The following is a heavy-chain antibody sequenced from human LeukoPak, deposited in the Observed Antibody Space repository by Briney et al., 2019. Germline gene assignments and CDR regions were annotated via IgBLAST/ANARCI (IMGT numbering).Heavy chain of an antibody. CDR3: AGSLPYFDWALNYYYYYMDV. CDR2: IYYRGST. V-gene: IGHV4-39*01. J-gene: IGHJ6*03. Sequence: SETLSLTCTVSGGSISSSSYYWGWIRQPPGKGLEWIGSIYYRGSTYYNPSLKSRVTISVDTSKNQFSLKLSSVTAADTAVYYCAGSLPYFDWALNYYYYYMDVWGKGTTVTVSS. CDR1: GGSISSSSYY. D-gene: IGHD3-9*01.